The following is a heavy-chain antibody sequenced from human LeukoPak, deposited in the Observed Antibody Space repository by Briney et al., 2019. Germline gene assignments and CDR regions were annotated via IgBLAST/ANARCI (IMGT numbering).Heavy chain of an antibody. CDR1: GFTFSSYA. Sequence: GGSLRLSCAASGFTFSSYAMSGVRQAPGKGREWGSAISGSGGSTYYADSVKGRFTISRDNPKNTLYLQMHSLRAEDTAVYYCAKRYDSRGIPYYFDYWGQGTLVTVSS. CDR2: ISGSGGST. CDR3: AKRYDSRGIPYYFDY. V-gene: IGHV3-23*01. D-gene: IGHD3-22*01. J-gene: IGHJ4*02.